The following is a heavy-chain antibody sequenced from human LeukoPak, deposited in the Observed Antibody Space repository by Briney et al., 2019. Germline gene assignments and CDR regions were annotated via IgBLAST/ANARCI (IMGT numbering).Heavy chain of an antibody. J-gene: IGHJ4*02. Sequence: PGGSLRLSCAASGFTFSSYSMNWVRQAPGKGLEWVSSISSSSSYIYYADSVKGRFTISRDNAKNSLYLQMNSLRAEDTAVYYCARGHGLVPAAIIGWGQGTLVTVSS. CDR2: ISSSSSYI. V-gene: IGHV3-21*01. CDR3: ARGHGLVPAAIIG. CDR1: GFTFSSYS. D-gene: IGHD2-2*02.